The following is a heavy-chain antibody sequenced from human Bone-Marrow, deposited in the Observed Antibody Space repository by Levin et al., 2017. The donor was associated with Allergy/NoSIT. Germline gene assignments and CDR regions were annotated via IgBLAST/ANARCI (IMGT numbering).Heavy chain of an antibody. J-gene: IGHJ4*02. CDR2: IDWDDDK. Sequence: SGPTLVKPTQTLTLTCTFSGFSLSTSGMRVSWIRQPPGKALEWLARIDWDDDKFYNTSLNTRLAISKDTSKNQVVLTMTNMDPVDTGTYYCARMSLTGTLDYWGQGTVVIVSS. CDR3: ARMSLTGTLDY. CDR1: GFSLSTSGMR. V-gene: IGHV2-70*04. D-gene: IGHD1/OR15-1a*01.